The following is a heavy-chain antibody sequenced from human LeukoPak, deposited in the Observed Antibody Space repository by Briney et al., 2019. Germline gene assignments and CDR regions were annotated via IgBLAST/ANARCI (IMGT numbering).Heavy chain of an antibody. CDR3: AKESAEGSSGYYYFDY. CDR2: TTASGAGT. CDR1: GFTSSSYA. V-gene: IGHV3-23*01. D-gene: IGHD6-13*01. J-gene: IGHJ4*02. Sequence: GGSLRLSCAASGFTSSSYAMSWVRQAPGRGLEWVSATTASGAGTYYADSVKGRFIISRDNSKNTLYLQMNSLRAEDTAVYYCAKESAEGSSGYYYFDYWGPGTPVTVSS.